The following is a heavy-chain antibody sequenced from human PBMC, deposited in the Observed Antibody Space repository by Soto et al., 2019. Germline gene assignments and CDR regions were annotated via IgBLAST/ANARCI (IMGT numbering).Heavy chain of an antibody. CDR3: VRRHVSATGIDWFDP. J-gene: IGHJ5*02. CDR1: GGSISSGGYY. CDR2: IFYSGGT. V-gene: IGHV4-31*03. Sequence: SETLSLTCTVSGGSISSGGYYWSWIRHHPGKGLEWIGYIFYSGGTYYNPSLKSRVSISVDTSKNQFSLNLNSLTAADTAVYYCVRRHVSATGIDWFDPWGQGTLVTVSS. D-gene: IGHD6-13*01.